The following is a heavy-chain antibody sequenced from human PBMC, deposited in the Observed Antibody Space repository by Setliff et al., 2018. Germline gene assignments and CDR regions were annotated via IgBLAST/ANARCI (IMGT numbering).Heavy chain of an antibody. CDR1: GDSIRSYY. CDR3: ARGPMDSAMVTTGAFDI. Sequence: PSETLSLTCTVSGDSIRSYYWSWVRQPPGRGLEWIGYIYYTGSSNYNPSLKSRVTISVDTSKNQFSLRLRSVSAADTAVYYCARGPMDSAMVTTGAFDIWGRGTMVTVSS. J-gene: IGHJ3*02. V-gene: IGHV4-59*01. CDR2: IYYTGSS. D-gene: IGHD5-18*01.